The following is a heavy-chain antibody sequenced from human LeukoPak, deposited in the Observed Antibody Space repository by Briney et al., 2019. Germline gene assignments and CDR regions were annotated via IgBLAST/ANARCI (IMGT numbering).Heavy chain of an antibody. J-gene: IGHJ4*02. CDR3: VREDTPATANY. D-gene: IGHD2-21*02. CDR1: GGSISSGGYY. CDR2: ISGGGDIT. V-gene: IGHV3-23*01. Sequence: LSLTCTVSGGSISSGGYYWSWIRQHPGKGLEWVSAISGGGDITYYADSVKGRFTISRDNSKDTLFLQMHSLRPGDTAVYYCVREDTPATANYWGQGTLVTISS.